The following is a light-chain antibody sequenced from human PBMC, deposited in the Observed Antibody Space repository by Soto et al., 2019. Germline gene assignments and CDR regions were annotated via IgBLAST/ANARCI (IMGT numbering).Light chain of an antibody. J-gene: IGLJ2*01. Sequence: QLVLTQSPSASASLGASVKLTCTLSSGHSNYAIAWHQQQPEKGPRYLMKLNNDGSHSKGDGIPDRFSGPSSGAERYLTISSLQSEDESDYYCQTWDTGISVVFGGGTKVTVL. CDR3: QTWDTGISVV. CDR1: SGHSNYA. V-gene: IGLV4-69*01. CDR2: LNNDGSH.